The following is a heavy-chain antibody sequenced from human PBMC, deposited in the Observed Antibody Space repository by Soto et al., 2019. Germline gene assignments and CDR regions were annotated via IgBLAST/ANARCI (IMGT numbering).Heavy chain of an antibody. V-gene: IGHV3-33*01. D-gene: IGHD2-21*01. J-gene: IGHJ5*02. CDR2: IWYDGSNK. Sequence: QVQLVESGGGVVQPGRSLRLSCAASGFTFSSYGMHWVRQAPGKGLEWVAVIWYDGSNKYYADSVKGRFTISRDNSKNTLYLQMNSLRAEDTAVYYCARGVRGADVVVVWDWFDPWGQGTLVTVSS. CDR1: GFTFSSYG. CDR3: ARGVRGADVVVVWDWFDP.